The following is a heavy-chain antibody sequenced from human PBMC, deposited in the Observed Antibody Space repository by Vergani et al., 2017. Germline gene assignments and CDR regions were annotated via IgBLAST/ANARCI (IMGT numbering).Heavy chain of an antibody. CDR1: GFSLSNARMG. J-gene: IGHJ3*02. CDR3: ARTTDYYDSSGPDAFDI. V-gene: IGHV2-26*01. Sequence: QVTLKESGPVLVKPTETLTLTCTVSGFSLSNARMGVSWIRQPPGKALEWLAHIFSNDEKSYSTSLKSRLTISKDTSKSQVVLTMTNIDPVDTATYYCARTTDYYDSSGPDAFDIWGQGTMVTVSS. D-gene: IGHD3-22*01. CDR2: IFSNDEK.